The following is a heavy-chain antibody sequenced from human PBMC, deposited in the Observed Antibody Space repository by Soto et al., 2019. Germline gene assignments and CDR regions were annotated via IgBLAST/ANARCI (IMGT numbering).Heavy chain of an antibody. CDR3: ARRQAGTYYYYYGMDV. CDR1: GGSVSSGSYY. CDR2: IYYSGST. J-gene: IGHJ6*02. V-gene: IGHV4-61*01. D-gene: IGHD6-19*01. Sequence: PSETLSLTCTVSGGSVSSGSYYWSWIRQPPGKGLEWIGYIYYSGSTNYNPSLKSRVTISVDTSKNQFSLKLSSVTAADTAVYYCARRQAGTYYYYYGMDVWGQGTKVTVSS.